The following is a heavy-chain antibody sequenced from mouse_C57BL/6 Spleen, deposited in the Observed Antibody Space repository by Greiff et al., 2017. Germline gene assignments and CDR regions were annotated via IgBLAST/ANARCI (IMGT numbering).Heavy chain of an antibody. Sequence: QVQLQQPGAELVMPGASVKLSCKASGYTFTSYWMHWVKQRPGQGLEWIGEIDPSDSYTNYNQKFKGKSTLTVDKSSSTAYMQLSSLTSEDSAVYYCARSITTVVAEDGYFDVWGTGTTVTVSS. V-gene: IGHV1-69*01. CDR2: IDPSDSYT. D-gene: IGHD1-1*01. CDR1: GYTFTSYW. CDR3: ARSITTVVAEDGYFDV. J-gene: IGHJ1*03.